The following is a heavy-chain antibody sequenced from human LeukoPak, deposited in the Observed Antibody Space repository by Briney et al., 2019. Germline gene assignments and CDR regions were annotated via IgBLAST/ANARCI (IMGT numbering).Heavy chain of an antibody. CDR3: ARAPTYGSGSYAIDP. D-gene: IGHD3-10*01. Sequence: SETLSLTCAVSGGSISSGDYYWSWIRPPPGKGLEWFGYIYCSGSTYYNPSHNSRVTISVDTSKTQFSLKLSSVTAADTAVYYCARAPTYGSGSYAIDPWGQGTLVTVSS. CDR1: GGSISSGDYY. J-gene: IGHJ5*02. V-gene: IGHV4-30-4*08. CDR2: IYCSGST.